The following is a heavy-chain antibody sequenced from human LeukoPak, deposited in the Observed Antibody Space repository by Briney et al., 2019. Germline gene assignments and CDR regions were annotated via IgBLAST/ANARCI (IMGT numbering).Heavy chain of an antibody. CDR1: GGTFSSYA. D-gene: IGHD3-22*01. J-gene: IGHJ5*02. CDR2: IIPIFGTA. Sequence: VASVKVSCKASGGTFSSYAISWVRQAPGQGLEWMGGIIPIFGTANYAQKFQGRVTITTDESTSTAYMELSSLRSEDTAVYYCAREPYYYGSSGPNWFDPWGQGTLVTVSS. CDR3: AREPYYYGSSGPNWFDP. V-gene: IGHV1-69*05.